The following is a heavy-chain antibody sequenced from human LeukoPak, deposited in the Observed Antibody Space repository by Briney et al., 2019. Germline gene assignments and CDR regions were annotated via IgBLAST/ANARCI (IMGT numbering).Heavy chain of an antibody. CDR2: IYHGGTT. Sequence: SETLSLTCTVSGYSISSGYYWGWIRQPPGKGLEWIGIIYHGGTTYYNPSLKSRVTISVDTSNNQFSLKLSSVTAADTAVYYCARIAKGSDDAFDIWGQGTMVTVSS. J-gene: IGHJ3*02. CDR3: ARIAKGSDDAFDI. CDR1: GYSISSGYY. D-gene: IGHD3-10*01. V-gene: IGHV4-38-2*02.